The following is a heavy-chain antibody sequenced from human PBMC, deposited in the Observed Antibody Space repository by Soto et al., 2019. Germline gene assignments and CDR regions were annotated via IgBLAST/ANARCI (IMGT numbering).Heavy chain of an antibody. J-gene: IGHJ6*02. D-gene: IGHD6-13*01. CDR1: GFTFSSYD. CDR2: IGTAGDT. CDR3: ARVNSSLLNYYGMDV. Sequence: EVQLVESGGGLVQPGGSLRLSCAASGFTFSSYDMHWVRQATGKGLEWVSAIGTAGDTYYPGSVKGRFTISRENAKNSLYLQMNSLRAEDTAVYYCARVNSSLLNYYGMDVWGQGTTVTVSS. V-gene: IGHV3-13*01.